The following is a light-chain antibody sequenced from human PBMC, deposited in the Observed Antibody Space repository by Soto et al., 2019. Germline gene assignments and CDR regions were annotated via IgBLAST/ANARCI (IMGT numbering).Light chain of an antibody. CDR2: DVS. V-gene: IGLV2-14*01. CDR3: ASYTTSSTYV. CDR1: SSDVGGYSY. J-gene: IGLJ1*01. Sequence: QSALTQPASVSGSPGQSLAISCTGTSSDVGGYSYVSWYQQQPGKAPKLVISDVSNRPSGVSDRFSGSKSGNTASLTISGLQTEDEADYYCASYTTSSTYVFGTGTKVTV.